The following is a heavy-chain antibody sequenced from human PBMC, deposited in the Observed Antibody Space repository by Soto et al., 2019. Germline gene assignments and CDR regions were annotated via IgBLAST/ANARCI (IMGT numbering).Heavy chain of an antibody. CDR2: ISWNSGSI. Sequence: GGSLRLSCAASGFTFDDYAMHWVRQAPGKGLEWVSGISWNSGSIGYADSVKGRFTISRDNAKNSLYLQMNSLRAEDTALYYCAKGHSMVRGVTYYYYYMDVWGKGTTVTVSS. J-gene: IGHJ6*03. CDR3: AKGHSMVRGVTYYYYYMDV. D-gene: IGHD3-10*01. CDR1: GFTFDDYA. V-gene: IGHV3-9*01.